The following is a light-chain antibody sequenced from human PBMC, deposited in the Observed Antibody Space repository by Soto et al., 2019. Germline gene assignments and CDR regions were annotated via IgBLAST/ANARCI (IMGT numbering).Light chain of an antibody. V-gene: IGLV2-8*01. CDR3: TSYTNRGGLWV. Sequence: QSALTQPPSAAGSPGQSVTISCTGTSTDVGGYNYVSWYQQYPGKAPKLMIYEVSKRPSGVPDRFSGSKSGNTASLTVSGLQAEDEADYYCTSYTNRGGLWVFGGGTKLTVL. CDR1: STDVGGYNY. CDR2: EVS. J-gene: IGLJ3*02.